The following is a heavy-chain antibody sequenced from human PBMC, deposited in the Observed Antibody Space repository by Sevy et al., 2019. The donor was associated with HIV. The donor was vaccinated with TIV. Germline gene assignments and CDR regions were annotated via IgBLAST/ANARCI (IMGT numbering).Heavy chain of an antibody. V-gene: IGHV1-24*01. Sequence: ASVKGSCKVSGYTLSELSMHWVRQPPGKGLEWMGRFDPDDGETIYAQRFQGRVTMTEDTSADTAYMELSSLRSEDTAMYYCATAREYYSDNSGYLDYWGQGTPVTVSS. CDR3: ATAREYYSDNSGYLDY. D-gene: IGHD3-22*01. CDR2: FDPDDGET. CDR1: GYTLSELS. J-gene: IGHJ4*02.